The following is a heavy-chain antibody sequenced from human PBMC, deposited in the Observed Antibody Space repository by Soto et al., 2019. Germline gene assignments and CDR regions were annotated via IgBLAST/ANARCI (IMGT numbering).Heavy chain of an antibody. CDR3: ARLYYYDSSGFYMDDFDI. V-gene: IGHV4-59*01. Sequence: ASETLSLTCTVSGGSISSYYWSWIRQPPGKGLEWIGYIYYSGSTNYNPSLKSRVTISVDTSKNQFSLKLSSVTAADTAVYYCARLYYYDSSGFYMDDFDIWGQGTMVTVSS. D-gene: IGHD3-22*01. CDR2: IYYSGST. CDR1: GGSISSYY. J-gene: IGHJ3*02.